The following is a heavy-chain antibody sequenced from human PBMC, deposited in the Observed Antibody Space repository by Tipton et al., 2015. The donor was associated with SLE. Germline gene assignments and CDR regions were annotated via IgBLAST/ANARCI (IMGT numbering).Heavy chain of an antibody. CDR3: ARGLGSKFSWWDDAFDL. V-gene: IGHV4-59*12. CDR2: IYYSGSA. J-gene: IGHJ3*01. D-gene: IGHD2-21*01. Sequence: TLSLTCTVSGGSLGNYYWSWIRQPPGKRLEWIGNIYYSGSANFNPSFTSRASMSIDSSKNQFSLGLTSLSDADTAVYYCARGLGSKFSWWDDAFDLWGQGTVVTVSS. CDR1: GGSLGNYY.